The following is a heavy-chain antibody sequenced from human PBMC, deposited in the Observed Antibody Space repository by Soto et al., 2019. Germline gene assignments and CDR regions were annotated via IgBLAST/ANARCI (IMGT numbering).Heavy chain of an antibody. V-gene: IGHV4-39*01. J-gene: IGHJ4*02. CDR1: GGSISSPSYN. D-gene: IGHD2-8*02. Sequence: QLRESGPGLLKPSETLSLTCNVSGGSISSPSYNWGWVRQPPGKGPEWIGTVFYSGTTQYNPSLRSRLDMSVDTSKSQVSLTLTSVTAADTAVYYCTTLASGHFDSWGQGAQVTVSS. CDR3: TTLASGHFDS. CDR2: VFYSGTT.